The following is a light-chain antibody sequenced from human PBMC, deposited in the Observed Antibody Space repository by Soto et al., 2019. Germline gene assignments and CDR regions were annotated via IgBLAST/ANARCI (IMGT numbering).Light chain of an antibody. Sequence: DIQMTQSPSTRSASVGDRVTITCRASQSISSWLAWYQQKPGKAPKLLIYDASSLESGVPSRFSGSVSGTEFTLTISSLQPDDFATYYCQQYNSYPWTFGQGTKVEIK. CDR1: QSISSW. CDR3: QQYNSYPWT. J-gene: IGKJ1*01. CDR2: DAS. V-gene: IGKV1-5*01.